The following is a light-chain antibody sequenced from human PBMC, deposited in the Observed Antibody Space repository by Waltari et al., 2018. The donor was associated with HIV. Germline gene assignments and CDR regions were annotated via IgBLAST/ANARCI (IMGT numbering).Light chain of an antibody. V-gene: IGKV1-5*03. CDR2: RAS. Sequence: DIQMTQSPSALSASVGGRATIICRASQSVGSRLAWYQQKPGKAPKLLIYRASTLEKGVPSRFTGSGSGTEFTLTISSLQPEDFGTYYCQQYDTYWTFGQGTRLEMK. J-gene: IGKJ2*01. CDR1: QSVGSR. CDR3: QQYDTYWT.